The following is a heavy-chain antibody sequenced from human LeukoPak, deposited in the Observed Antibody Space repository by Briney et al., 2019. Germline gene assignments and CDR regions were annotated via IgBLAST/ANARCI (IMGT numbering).Heavy chain of an antibody. Sequence: GGSLRLSCTASGFTFGDYAMSRFRQAPGKGLEWVGFIRSKAYGGTTEYAASVKGRFTISRDDSKSIAYLQMNSLKTEDTAVYYCTRAYVWGSYRQFDYWGQGTLVTVSS. J-gene: IGHJ4*02. D-gene: IGHD3-16*02. CDR1: GFTFGDYA. CDR3: TRAYVWGSYRQFDY. V-gene: IGHV3-49*03. CDR2: IRSKAYGGTT.